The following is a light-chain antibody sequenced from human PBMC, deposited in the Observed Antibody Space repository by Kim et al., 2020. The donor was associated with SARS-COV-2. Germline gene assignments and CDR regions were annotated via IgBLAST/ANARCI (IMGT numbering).Light chain of an antibody. CDR2: RNN. CDR3: SAWDDTLNGEVV. J-gene: IGLJ2*01. Sequence: QRVTISCSGSSSNIGSSIVNWYQQLPGTAPKLLIYRNNQRASGVPDRISGSKSGTSASLAISGLQSEDEGDYYCSAWDDTLNGEVVFGGGTKVTVL. V-gene: IGLV1-44*01. CDR1: SSNIGSSI.